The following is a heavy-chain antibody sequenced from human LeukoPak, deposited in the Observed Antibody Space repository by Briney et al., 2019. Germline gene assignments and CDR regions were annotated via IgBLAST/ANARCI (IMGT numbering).Heavy chain of an antibody. Sequence: QSGGSLRLSCAASGFTFSNNYMAWVRQAPGKGLEWVANIKQDGSEKYYVDSVKGRFTISRDNAKNSLYLQMNSLRAEDTAVYYCARDRPYYYDSSGYSPFDYWGQGTLVTVSS. J-gene: IGHJ4*02. V-gene: IGHV3-7*01. D-gene: IGHD3-22*01. CDR1: GFTFSNNY. CDR2: IKQDGSEK. CDR3: ARDRPYYYDSSGYSPFDY.